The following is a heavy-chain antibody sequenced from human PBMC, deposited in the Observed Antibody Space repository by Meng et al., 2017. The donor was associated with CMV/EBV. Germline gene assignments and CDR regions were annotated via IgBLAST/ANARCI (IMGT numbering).Heavy chain of an antibody. Sequence: VPLVDAGGGLVQPGGSLRLSCAASGFTFSSYSMNWVRQAPGKGLEWVSSISSSSSYIYYAASVKGRFTISRDNAKNSLYLQMNSLRAEDTAVYYCARGGYWGQGTLVTVSS. CDR3: ARGGY. J-gene: IGHJ4*02. CDR1: GFTFSSYS. V-gene: IGHV3-21*01. CDR2: ISSSSSYI.